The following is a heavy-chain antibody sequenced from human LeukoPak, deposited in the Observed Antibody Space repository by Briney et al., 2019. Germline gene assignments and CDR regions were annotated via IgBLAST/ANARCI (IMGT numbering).Heavy chain of an antibody. CDR3: ARPAAAGLDY. CDR1: GFTFDDYA. CDR2: ISGDGGST. J-gene: IGHJ4*02. D-gene: IGHD6-13*01. V-gene: IGHV3-43*02. Sequence: GGSLRLSCAASGFTFDDYAMHWVRQAPGKGLEWVSLISGDGGSTYYADSVKGRFTISRDNSKNSPYLQMNSLRTEDTALYYCARPAAAGLDYWGQGTLVTVSS.